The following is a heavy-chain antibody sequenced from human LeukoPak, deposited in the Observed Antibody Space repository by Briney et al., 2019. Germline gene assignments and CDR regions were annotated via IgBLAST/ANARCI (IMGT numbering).Heavy chain of an antibody. Sequence: GGSLRLSCTASGFSSGFTFGDYAMSWVRQAPGKGLEWVGFIRTKAYGGTTEYAASVKGRFTISRDGSKSIAYLQMNSLKTENRVVYFCTRTDYDSSGYLFDYWGQGTLVTVSS. CDR3: TRTDYDSSGYLFDY. CDR2: IRTKAYGGTT. CDR1: GFSSGFTFGDYA. J-gene: IGHJ4*02. V-gene: IGHV3-49*04. D-gene: IGHD3-22*01.